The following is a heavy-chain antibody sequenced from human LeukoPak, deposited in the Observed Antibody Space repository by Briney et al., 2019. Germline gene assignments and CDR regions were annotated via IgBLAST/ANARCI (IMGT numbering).Heavy chain of an antibody. V-gene: IGHV1-58*02. CDR1: GSTFTSSA. Sequence: TSVKVSCTASGSTFTSSAIQWVRQARGQRLEWVGWIVVGSGNTNYTQKFQERVTITRDMSTSTAYMELSSLRSEDTAVYFCAESSPRGWTDYWGQGTLVTVSS. J-gene: IGHJ4*02. D-gene: IGHD6-19*01. CDR2: IVVGSGNT. CDR3: AESSPRGWTDY.